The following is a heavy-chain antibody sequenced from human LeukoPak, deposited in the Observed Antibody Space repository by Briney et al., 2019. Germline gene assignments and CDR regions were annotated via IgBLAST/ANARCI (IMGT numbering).Heavy chain of an antibody. Sequence: PSETLSLTCTVSRGSVNSNSYYWGWIRQPPGKGLEWIGTIYYSGNTYYNPSLESRVTISVDTSKNQFSLKLTSVTAADTAVYYCARDHEVSSSSFDYWGQGALVTVSS. J-gene: IGHJ4*02. D-gene: IGHD6-6*01. V-gene: IGHV4-39*07. CDR1: RGSVNSNSYY. CDR3: ARDHEVSSSSFDY. CDR2: IYYSGNT.